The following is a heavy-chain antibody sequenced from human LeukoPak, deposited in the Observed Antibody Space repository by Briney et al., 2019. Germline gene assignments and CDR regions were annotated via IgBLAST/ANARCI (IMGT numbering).Heavy chain of an antibody. CDR1: GFTFSSYG. D-gene: IGHD6-6*01. Sequence: PSGGSLRHSCAASGFTFSSYGMHWVRQAPGKGLEWVAVISYDGGNKYYADSVKGRFTISRDNSKNTLYLQMNSLRAEDTAVYYCARDTGQLDPNYYFDYWGQGTLVTVSS. V-gene: IGHV3-30*03. CDR2: ISYDGGNK. CDR3: ARDTGQLDPNYYFDY. J-gene: IGHJ4*02.